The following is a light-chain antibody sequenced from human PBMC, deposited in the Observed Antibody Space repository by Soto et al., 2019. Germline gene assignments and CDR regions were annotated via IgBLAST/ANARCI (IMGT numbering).Light chain of an antibody. CDR2: GAS. CDR1: QSVSSN. J-gene: IGKJ4*01. Sequence: EIVMTQSPATLSVSPGEGATLSCRASQSVSSNLAWYQQKPGQAPRLLVYGASTRATGIPARFSGSGSGTDFTLTISSLEPEDFAVYYCQQRSNWPLTFGGGTKVDIK. V-gene: IGKV3-11*01. CDR3: QQRSNWPLT.